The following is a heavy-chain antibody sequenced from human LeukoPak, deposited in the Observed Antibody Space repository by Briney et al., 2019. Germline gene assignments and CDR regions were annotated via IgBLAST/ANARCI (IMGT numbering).Heavy chain of an antibody. J-gene: IGHJ5*02. V-gene: IGHV1-24*01. CDR1: GYTLTELS. D-gene: IGHD2-15*01. CDR2: FDPEDGET. Sequence: GASVKVSCKVSGYTLTELSMHWVRQAPGKGLEWMGGFDPEDGETIYAQKFQGRVTMTEDTSTDTAYMELSSLRFDDTAVYYCARDWEYGRGGPCYSGWFDPWGQGTLVTVSS. CDR3: ARDWEYGRGGPCYSGWFDP.